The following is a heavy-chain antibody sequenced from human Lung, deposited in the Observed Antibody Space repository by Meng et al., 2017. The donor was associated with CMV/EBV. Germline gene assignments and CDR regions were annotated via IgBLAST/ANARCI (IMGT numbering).Heavy chain of an antibody. Sequence: SQTXXLTCAVYGGSFSGYYWSWIRQPPGKGLEWIGEINHSGSTNYNPSLKSRVTISVDTSKNQFSLKLSSVTAADTAVYYCARGTFPLIVVVPAAKGAFDYXGQGXLVTVSS. V-gene: IGHV4-34*01. CDR2: INHSGST. CDR1: GGSFSGYY. D-gene: IGHD2-2*01. J-gene: IGHJ4*02. CDR3: ARGTFPLIVVVPAAKGAFDY.